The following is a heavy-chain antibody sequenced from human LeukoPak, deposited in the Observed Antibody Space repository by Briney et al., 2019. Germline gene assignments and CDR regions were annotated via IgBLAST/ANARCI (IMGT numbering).Heavy chain of an antibody. Sequence: SGGSLRLSCAASGFTFNSYWMHWVRQVPGKGLVWVAHINPNGRSTTYGDSAKGRFTISRDNAKNTRYLQMNSPRVGDTAIYYCARGTAITAGIDYWGQGTLVTVS. D-gene: IGHD1-1*01. V-gene: IGHV3-74*01. CDR2: INPNGRST. J-gene: IGHJ4*01. CDR1: GFTFNSYW. CDR3: ARGTAITAGIDY.